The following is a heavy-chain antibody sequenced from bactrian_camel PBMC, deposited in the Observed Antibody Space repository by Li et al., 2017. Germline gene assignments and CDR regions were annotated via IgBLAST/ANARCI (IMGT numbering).Heavy chain of an antibody. J-gene: IGHJ4*01. V-gene: IGHV3S28*01. CDR1: GFTFSSYY. Sequence: ESGGGLVQPGGSLRLSCAASGFTFSSYYMSWVRQAPGKGLEWVSTINTGGGVTYYADSVQGRFTISRDNAKNTLYLQMNSLKTEDTAVYYCATSWATRLMEYWGQGTQVTVS. CDR2: INTGGGVT. CDR3: ATSWATRLMEY. D-gene: IGHD5*01.